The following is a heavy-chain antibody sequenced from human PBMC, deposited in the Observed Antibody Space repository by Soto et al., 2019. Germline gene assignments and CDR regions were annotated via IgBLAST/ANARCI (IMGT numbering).Heavy chain of an antibody. CDR2: IKQDGSEK. CDR1: GFTFSSYW. J-gene: IGHJ5*02. Sequence: GGSLRLSCAASGFTFSSYWMSWVRQAPGKGLEWVANIKQDGSEKYYVDSVKGRFTISRDNAKNSLYLQMNSLRAEDTAVYYCARGAVGSSWYWFDPWGQGTLVTVSS. D-gene: IGHD6-13*01. CDR3: ARGAVGSSWYWFDP. V-gene: IGHV3-7*01.